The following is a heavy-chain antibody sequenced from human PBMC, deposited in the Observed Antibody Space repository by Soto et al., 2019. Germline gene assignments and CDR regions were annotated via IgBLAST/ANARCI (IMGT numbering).Heavy chain of an antibody. D-gene: IGHD6-13*01. Sequence: TLSLTCAISGDSVSSNSAAWNWIRQSPSRGLEWLGRTYYRSKWYNDYAVSVKSRITINPDTSKNQFSLQLNSVTPEDKAVYYCARDRRKVYSSRWDHPYERYYGMDVWGQGTTVTVYS. V-gene: IGHV6-1*01. J-gene: IGHJ6*02. CDR3: ARDRRKVYSSRWDHPYERYYGMDV. CDR2: TYYRSKWYN. CDR1: GDSVSSNSAA.